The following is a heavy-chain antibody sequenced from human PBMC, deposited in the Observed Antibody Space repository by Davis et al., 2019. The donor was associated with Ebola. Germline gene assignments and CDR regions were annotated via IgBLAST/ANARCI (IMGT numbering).Heavy chain of an antibody. CDR2: IDSDDSST. J-gene: IGHJ4*02. V-gene: IGHV3-74*01. D-gene: IGHD3-10*01. CDR3: ARDLEAYYYGSGSYCGS. CDR1: GFTFSVYW. Sequence: GESLKISCAASGFTFSVYWMHWVRQAPGKGLVWVSRIDSDDSSTSYADSVKGRFTISRDNAKNTLYLQMNSLRAEDTAVYYCARDLEAYYYGSGSYCGSWGQGTLVTVSS.